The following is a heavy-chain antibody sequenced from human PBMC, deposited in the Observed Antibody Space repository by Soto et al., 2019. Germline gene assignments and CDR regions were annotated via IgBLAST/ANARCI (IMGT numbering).Heavy chain of an antibody. CDR3: ARDQGYYDSSGYFHS. V-gene: IGHV3-11*01. Sequence: GGSLRLSCAASGFTFSDYYMSWTRQAPGKGLEWVSYITSSGDAIYYADSVKGRFTISRDNAKNSLYLQMNSLRADDTAVYYCARDQGYYDSSGYFHSWGQGILVTVSS. J-gene: IGHJ4*02. CDR2: ITSSGDAI. CDR1: GFTFSDYY. D-gene: IGHD3-22*01.